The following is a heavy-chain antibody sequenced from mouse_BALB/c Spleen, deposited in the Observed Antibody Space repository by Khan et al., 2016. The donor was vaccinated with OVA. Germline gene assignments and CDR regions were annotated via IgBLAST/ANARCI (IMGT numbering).Heavy chain of an antibody. D-gene: IGHD1-1*01. Sequence: EVQLVESGPGLVKPSQSLSLTCTVTGYSITSDYAWNWIRQFPGNKLEWMGYISYSGVTSYTPSLKSRISITRDTSKNQFFLQLNSVTTEDTATYDGARGNYYGYCFDYWGQGTTLTVSA. CDR1: GYSITSDYA. CDR2: ISYSGVT. CDR3: ARGNYYGYCFDY. V-gene: IGHV3-2*02. J-gene: IGHJ2*01.